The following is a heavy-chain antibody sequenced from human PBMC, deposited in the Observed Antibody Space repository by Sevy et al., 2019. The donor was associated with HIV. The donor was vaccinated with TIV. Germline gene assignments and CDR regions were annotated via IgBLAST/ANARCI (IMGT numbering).Heavy chain of an antibody. Sequence: GGSLRLSCSASGFTVSINYMTWVRQAPGKGLEWVSVIYSDGTTHHGDSVKGRFTISRDNSENTLYLQMNSLRVEDTAVYYCARGKGGYVHGLNYWGQGTLVTVSS. CDR2: IYSDGTT. J-gene: IGHJ4*02. CDR3: ARGKGGYVHGLNY. D-gene: IGHD5-18*01. CDR1: GFTVSINY. V-gene: IGHV3-66*01.